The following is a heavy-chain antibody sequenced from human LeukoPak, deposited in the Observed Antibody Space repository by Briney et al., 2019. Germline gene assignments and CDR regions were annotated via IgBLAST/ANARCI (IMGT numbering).Heavy chain of an antibody. CDR2: IYPGDSDT. CDR3: ARRGVAATSVRGAFDI. CDR1: GYSFTSCW. Sequence: GESLKISCKGPGYSFTSCWIGWVRQMPGKGLEWMGIIYPGDSDTRYSPSFQGHVTISADKSISNAYLQWSSLKDSDTAMYYCARRGVAATSVRGAFDIWGQGTMVTVSS. V-gene: IGHV5-51*01. D-gene: IGHD2-15*01. J-gene: IGHJ3*02.